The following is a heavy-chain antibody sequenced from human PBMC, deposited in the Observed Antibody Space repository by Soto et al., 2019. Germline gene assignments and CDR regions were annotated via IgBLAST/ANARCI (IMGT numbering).Heavy chain of an antibody. CDR1: GGSISSYY. D-gene: IGHD4-17*01. J-gene: IGHJ6*02. CDR3: GRHPYGDSHYCYGMDV. Sequence: QVQLQESGPGLVKPSETLSLTCTVSGGSISSYYWSWIRQPPGKGLEWIRYIYYSGSTKYNPSLKSRAPVSXXTXKXXPALMRSSVTAADAAVYYCGRHPYGDSHYCYGMDVGGQGTTVTVSS. V-gene: IGHV4-59*08. CDR2: IYYSGST.